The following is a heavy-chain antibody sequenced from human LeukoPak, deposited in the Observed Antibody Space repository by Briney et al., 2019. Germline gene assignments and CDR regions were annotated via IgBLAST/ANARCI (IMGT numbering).Heavy chain of an antibody. Sequence: GGSLRLSCVASGFTFSDYWMSWVRQAPGRGLEWVANIETGGDQKNYVDSVKGRFAISRDNARNSLYLQMNSLRDEDTAVYYCARDIPSGFYTPDYWGRGTLVTVSS. J-gene: IGHJ4*02. CDR1: GFTFSDYW. CDR3: ARDIPSGFYTPDY. CDR2: IETGGDQK. D-gene: IGHD5-12*01. V-gene: IGHV3-7*01.